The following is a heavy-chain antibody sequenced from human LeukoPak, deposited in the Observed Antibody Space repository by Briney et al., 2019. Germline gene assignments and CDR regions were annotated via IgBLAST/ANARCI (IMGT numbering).Heavy chain of an antibody. D-gene: IGHD1-1*01. CDR2: INPNTGGT. CDR1: GYSFTGYY. V-gene: IGHV1-2*02. J-gene: IGHJ4*02. CDR3: ANAKLCGNFDH. Sequence: GASVKVSCKASGYSFTGYYMHWVRQAPGQGLEWMGWINPNTGGTNYAQKFQGRVTMTRDTSISTAYMELSSLRSDDMAVYYCANAKLCGNFDHWGQGTLVTVSS.